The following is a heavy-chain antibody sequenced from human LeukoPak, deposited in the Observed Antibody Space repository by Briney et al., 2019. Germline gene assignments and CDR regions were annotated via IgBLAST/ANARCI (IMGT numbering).Heavy chain of an antibody. CDR3: ARDPGRWESTYYFDY. Sequence: SVKVSCKASGGTFSSYAISWVRQAPGQGLEWMGGIIPIFGTANYAQKFQGRVTITADESTSTAYMELSSLRSEDTAVYYCARDPGRWESTYYFDYWGQGTLVTVSS. CDR2: IIPIFGTA. D-gene: IGHD1-26*01. J-gene: IGHJ4*02. V-gene: IGHV1-69*13. CDR1: GGTFSSYA.